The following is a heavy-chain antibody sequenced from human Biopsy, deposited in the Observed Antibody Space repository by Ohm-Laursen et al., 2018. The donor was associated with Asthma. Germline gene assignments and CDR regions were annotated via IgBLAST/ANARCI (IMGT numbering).Heavy chain of an antibody. V-gene: IGHV1-69*13. Sequence: SVKVSCKASGDSLGSFINYAISWVRQALRQGLEWMGGLIPVLGTADYAPMFEGRVTITADESTSTAYLELASLRFEDTAVYYCTRGYSGTDRIVYYYSGMEVWGQGTTVTVSS. CDR3: TRGYSGTDRIVYYYSGMEV. CDR2: LIPVLGTA. D-gene: IGHD5-12*01. CDR1: GDSLGSFINYA. J-gene: IGHJ6*02.